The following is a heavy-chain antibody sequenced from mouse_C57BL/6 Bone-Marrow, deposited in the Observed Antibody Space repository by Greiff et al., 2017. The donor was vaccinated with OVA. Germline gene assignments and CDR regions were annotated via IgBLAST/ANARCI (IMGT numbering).Heavy chain of an antibody. CDR3: AREGDYAWFAY. CDR2: IHPKSGST. V-gene: IGHV1-64*01. D-gene: IGHD2-4*01. CDR1: GYTFTSYW. Sequence: QVQLQQPGAELVKPGASVKLSCKASGYTFTSYWMHWVRQRPGQGLEWIGMIHPKSGSTNYNEKFKSKATLTVDKSSSTAYMQLSSLTSEDSAVYYCAREGDYAWFAYWGQGTLVTVSA. J-gene: IGHJ3*01.